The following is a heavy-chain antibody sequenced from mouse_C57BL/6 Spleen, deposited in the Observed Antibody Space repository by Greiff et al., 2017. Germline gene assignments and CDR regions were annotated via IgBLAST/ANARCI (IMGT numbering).Heavy chain of an antibody. CDR1: GYTFTDYY. CDR2: IYPGSGNT. V-gene: IGHV1-76*01. CDR3: ARGGDYGNLAWFAY. D-gene: IGHD2-1*01. Sequence: QVQLQQSGAELVRPGASVKLSCKASGYTFTDYYINWVKQRPGQGLEWIARIYPGSGNTYYNEKFKGKATLTVDKSSSTAYMQLKSLTSEDSAVXYCARGGDYGNLAWFAYWGQGTLVTVSA. J-gene: IGHJ3*01.